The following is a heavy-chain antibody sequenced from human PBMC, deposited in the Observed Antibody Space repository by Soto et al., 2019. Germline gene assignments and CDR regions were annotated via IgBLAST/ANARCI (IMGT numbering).Heavy chain of an antibody. Sequence: GASVKVSCKASGYTFTSYYMHWVRQAPGQGLEWMGIINPSGGSTSYAQKFQGRVTMTRDTSISTAYMELSRLRSDDTAVYYCARDLTVRPSDAFDIWGQGTMVTVSS. J-gene: IGHJ3*02. CDR2: INPSGGST. CDR1: GYTFTSYY. D-gene: IGHD4-4*01. CDR3: ARDLTVRPSDAFDI. V-gene: IGHV1-46*01.